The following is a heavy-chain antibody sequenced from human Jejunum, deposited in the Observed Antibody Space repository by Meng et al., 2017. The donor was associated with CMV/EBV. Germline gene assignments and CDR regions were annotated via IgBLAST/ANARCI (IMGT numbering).Heavy chain of an antibody. J-gene: IGHJ4*02. V-gene: IGHV3-7*01. CDR2: IKEDGSEK. CDR1: GFTFSSYW. Sequence: SCAATGFTFSSYWRGWVRQAPGKGLEWVANIKEDGSEKYYVDSVKGRFTISRDNAKNSLYLQMNSLRAEDTTVYYCARGWGAWGLWSQGTLVTVSS. CDR3: ARGWGAWGL. D-gene: IGHD3-16*01.